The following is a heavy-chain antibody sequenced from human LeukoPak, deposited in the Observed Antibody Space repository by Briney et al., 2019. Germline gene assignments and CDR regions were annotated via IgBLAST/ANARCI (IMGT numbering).Heavy chain of an antibody. CDR1: GFTFSNYW. CDR3: ARDSLAARHAFDI. D-gene: IGHD6-6*01. Sequence: GGSLRLSCAASGFTFSNYWMTWVRQAPGKGLEWVGNIKQDGSEKYYVDSVKGRFTISRDNAKNSLYLQMNSLRAEDTAVYYCARDSLAARHAFDIWGQGTMVTVSS. V-gene: IGHV3-7*01. CDR2: IKQDGSEK. J-gene: IGHJ3*02.